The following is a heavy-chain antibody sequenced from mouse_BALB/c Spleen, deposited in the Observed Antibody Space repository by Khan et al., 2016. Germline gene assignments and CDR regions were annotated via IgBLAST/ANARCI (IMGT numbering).Heavy chain of an antibody. CDR2: IYPGDGDT. Sequence: QVQLKASGAELARPGASVKLSCKASGYTFTSYWMQWVKQRPGQGLEWIGAIYPGDGDTRYTQKFKGKATFTADNTSSPAYLLLSSLASADSAVYSCASYYGSSYYYFDYWGQGTTLTVSS. D-gene: IGHD1-1*01. CDR1: GYTFTSYW. CDR3: ASYYGSSYYYFDY. J-gene: IGHJ2*01. V-gene: IGHV1-87*01.